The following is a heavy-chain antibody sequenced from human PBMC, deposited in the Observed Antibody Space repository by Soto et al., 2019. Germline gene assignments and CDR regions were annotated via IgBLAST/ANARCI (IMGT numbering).Heavy chain of an antibody. CDR1: GYTFSSYW. J-gene: IGHJ4*02. CDR3: ARQDGAATYYFDY. CDR2: IYPGDSGT. D-gene: IGHD1-26*01. Sequence: GESLKISCKGSGYTFSSYWIAWVRQMPGKGLEWMGIIYPGDSGTRYRPSFQGQVTISVDKSISTAYLQWTNLKASDTAMYYCARQDGAATYYFDYWGQGTLVTVSS. V-gene: IGHV5-51*01.